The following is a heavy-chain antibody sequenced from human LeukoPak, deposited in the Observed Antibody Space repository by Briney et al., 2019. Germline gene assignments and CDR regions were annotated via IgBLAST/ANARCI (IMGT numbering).Heavy chain of an antibody. V-gene: IGHV4-30-4*01. CDR2: IYYSGST. Sequence: SETLSLTCTVSGGSISSGDYYWSRIRQPPGKGLEWIGYIYYSGSTYYNPSLKSRVTISVDTSKNQFSLKLSSVTAADTAVYYCARRPLEWSRNWFDPWGQGTLVTVSS. J-gene: IGHJ5*02. CDR3: ARRPLEWSRNWFDP. CDR1: GGSISSGDYY. D-gene: IGHD3-3*01.